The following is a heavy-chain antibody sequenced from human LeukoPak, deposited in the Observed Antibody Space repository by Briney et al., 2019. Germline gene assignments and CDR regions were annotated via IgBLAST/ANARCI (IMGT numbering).Heavy chain of an antibody. Sequence: PGGSLRLSCAASGFTFTNDFMTWVRQAPGKGLEWVSVIYSGGSTYYADSVKGRFTISRDNSKNTLYLQMNSLRAEDTAAYYCAGDKGWFDPWGQGTLVTVSS. CDR1: GFTFTNDF. J-gene: IGHJ5*02. CDR2: IYSGGST. CDR3: AGDKGWFDP. V-gene: IGHV3-66*01.